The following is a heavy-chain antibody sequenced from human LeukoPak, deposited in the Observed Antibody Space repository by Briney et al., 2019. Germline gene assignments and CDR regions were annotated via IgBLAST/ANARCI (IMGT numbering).Heavy chain of an antibody. V-gene: IGHV1-8*03. CDR1: GYTFTSYD. D-gene: IGHD5-12*01. Sequence: ASVKVSCKASGYTFTSYDINWVRQATGQGLEWMGWMNPNSGNTGYAQKFQGRVTITRNTSISTAYMELSSLRSEDTAVYYCARVRSGFTIAGFDYWGQGTLVTVSS. J-gene: IGHJ4*02. CDR2: MNPNSGNT. CDR3: ARVRSGFTIAGFDY.